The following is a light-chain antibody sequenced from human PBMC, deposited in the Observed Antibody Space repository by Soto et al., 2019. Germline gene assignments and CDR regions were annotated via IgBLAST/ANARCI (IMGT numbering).Light chain of an antibody. J-gene: IGKJ4*01. CDR2: GTS. CDR3: QQYYDWPPLT. Sequence: ERVMTQSPATLSVSPGERATLSCRASQSVSDRLAWYQQKPGQAPRLLIYGTSTRATGVPARFSGSGFGTEFNLTISSLQSEDFAVYYCQQYYDWPPLTFGGGTAVEIK. V-gene: IGKV3-15*01. CDR1: QSVSDR.